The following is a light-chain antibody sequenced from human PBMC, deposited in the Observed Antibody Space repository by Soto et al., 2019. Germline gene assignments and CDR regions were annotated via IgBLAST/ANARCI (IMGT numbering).Light chain of an antibody. V-gene: IGKV3-20*01. J-gene: IGKJ2*01. CDR2: GAS. CDR1: QCVRSSY. CDR3: QQYGSTPKT. Sequence: EIVLTQSPGTLSLSPGERATLSCRASQCVRSSYLAWFQQKPGQAPRLLIYGASSRATGIPDRFSGSESGTDFTLTISRLEPEDFAVYYCQQYGSTPKTFGQGTKLEIK.